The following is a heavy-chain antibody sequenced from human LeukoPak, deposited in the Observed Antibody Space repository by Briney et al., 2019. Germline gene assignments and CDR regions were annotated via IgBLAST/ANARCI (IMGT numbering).Heavy chain of an antibody. Sequence: GGSLRLSCAASGFTFSRYWMHWVRQAPGEGLVWVSRIKSDGSSTNYADSVKGRFTISRDNAKNTLYLQMNSLRAEDTAVYYCASQLTEGYWGQGTLVTVSS. J-gene: IGHJ4*02. CDR1: GFTFSRYW. D-gene: IGHD1-14*01. CDR2: IKSDGSST. V-gene: IGHV3-74*01. CDR3: ASQLTEGY.